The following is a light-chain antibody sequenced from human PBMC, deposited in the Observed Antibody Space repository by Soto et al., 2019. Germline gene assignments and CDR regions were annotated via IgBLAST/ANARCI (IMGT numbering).Light chain of an antibody. CDR2: EVT. J-gene: IGLJ1*01. V-gene: IGLV2-8*01. CDR3: LSYAASNTYV. Sequence: QSALTQPPSASGSPGQSVTISCTGTSSDVGGYNYVSWYLQHPGKAPKLMIYEVTKRPSGVPDRFTGSKSSNTASLTVSVLQAEDEADYYCLSYAASNTYVFGTGTKLTVL. CDR1: SSDVGGYNY.